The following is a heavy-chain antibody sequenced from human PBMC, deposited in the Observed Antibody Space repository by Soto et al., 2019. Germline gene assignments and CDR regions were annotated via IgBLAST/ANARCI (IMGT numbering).Heavy chain of an antibody. Sequence: SVKVSCKASGGTFSSHAVSWVRQAPGQGLEWMGGIIPIFGTANYAQKFQGRVTITADESTSTAYMELSSLRSEDTAVYYCARGRSGYDGVPFDYWGQGTLVTVSS. CDR1: GGTFSSHA. D-gene: IGHD5-12*01. V-gene: IGHV1-69*13. J-gene: IGHJ4*02. CDR2: IIPIFGTA. CDR3: ARGRSGYDGVPFDY.